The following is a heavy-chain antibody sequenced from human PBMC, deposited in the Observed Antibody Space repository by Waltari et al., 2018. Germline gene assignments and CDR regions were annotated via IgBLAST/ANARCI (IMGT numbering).Heavy chain of an antibody. Sequence: QLQLQESGPGLVKPSETLSLTCTVSGGPISSSSYYWGWIRQPPGKGMEWIGSICDSGSNYDDPSVKSGVSLSVDTSNNQFSRKLSAVTAAETAVDYCARSALLGWFDPWGQGTLVIVSS. J-gene: IGHJ5*02. CDR3: ARSALLGWFDP. CDR1: GGPISSSSYY. V-gene: IGHV4-39*07. CDR2: ICDSGSN. D-gene: IGHD2-15*01.